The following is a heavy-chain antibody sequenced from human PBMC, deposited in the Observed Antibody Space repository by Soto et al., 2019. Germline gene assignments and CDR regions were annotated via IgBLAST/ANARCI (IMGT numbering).Heavy chain of an antibody. CDR2: ISYDGSNK. CDR1: GFTFSSYA. CDR3: ARPLWRDDYNWGYFDL. V-gene: IGHV3-30-3*01. Sequence: QVQLVESGGGVVQPGRSLRLSCAASGFTFSSYAMHWVRQAPGKGLEWVAVISYDGSNKYYADSVKGRFTISRDNSKNTLYLQMNSLRAEDTAVYYCARPLWRDDYNWGYFDLWGLGTLVTGSS. J-gene: IGHJ2*01. D-gene: IGHD4-4*01.